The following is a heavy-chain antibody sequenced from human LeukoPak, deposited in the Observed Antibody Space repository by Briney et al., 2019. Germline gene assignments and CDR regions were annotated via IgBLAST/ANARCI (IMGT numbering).Heavy chain of an antibody. J-gene: IGHJ4*02. CDR3: ARGIAGDYYDSSGYGLYYFDY. Sequence: ASVKVSCKASGYTFTSYDINWVRQATGQGLEWMGWMNPNSGNTGYAQKFQGRVTMTRNTSISTAYMELSSLRSEDTAEYYCARGIAGDYYDSSGYGLYYFDYWGQGTLVTVSS. D-gene: IGHD3-22*01. CDR2: MNPNSGNT. V-gene: IGHV1-8*01. CDR1: GYTFTSYD.